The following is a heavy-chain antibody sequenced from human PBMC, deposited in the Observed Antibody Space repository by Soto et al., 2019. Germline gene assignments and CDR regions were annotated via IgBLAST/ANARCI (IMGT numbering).Heavy chain of an antibody. Sequence: GRSRRLSCAAAGITFTSYGMHWVRRAPGKGLEWVAVIWYEGSNKSYADSVKGRFTISRDNSKITMYLQMTSRRAEDTAVYYCARDGRYYDSSGAYYYYGMDVWGQGTTVTVSS. V-gene: IGHV3-33*01. CDR2: IWYEGSNK. CDR1: GITFTSYG. D-gene: IGHD3-22*01. CDR3: ARDGRYYDSSGAYYYYGMDV. J-gene: IGHJ6*02.